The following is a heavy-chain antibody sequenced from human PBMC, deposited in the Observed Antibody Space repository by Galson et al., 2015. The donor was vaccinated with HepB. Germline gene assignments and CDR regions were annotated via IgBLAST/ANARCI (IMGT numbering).Heavy chain of an antibody. V-gene: IGHV4-39*01. Sequence: ETLSLTCTVSGGSTSSSSYYWGWIRQPPGKGLEWIGSIYYSGSTYYNPSLKSRVTISVDTSKNQFSLKLSSVTAADTAVYYCARHFAANWGNFDYWGQGTLVTVSS. CDR2: IYYSGST. CDR3: ARHFAANWGNFDY. CDR1: GGSTSSSSYY. D-gene: IGHD7-27*01. J-gene: IGHJ4*02.